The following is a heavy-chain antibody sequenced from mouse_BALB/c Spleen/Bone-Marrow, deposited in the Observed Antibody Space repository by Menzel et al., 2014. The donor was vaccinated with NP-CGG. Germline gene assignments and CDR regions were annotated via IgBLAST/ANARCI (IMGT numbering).Heavy chain of an antibody. CDR2: IRNKANGYTT. Sequence: EVHLVESGGGLVQPGGSLRLSCATSGFTFTDYYMSWVRQPPGKALEWLGFIRNKANGYTTEYSASVKGRFTISRDNSQSILYPQMNTLRAEDSATYYCARDGNYYFDYWGQGTTLTVSS. CDR3: ARDGNYYFDY. V-gene: IGHV7-3*02. D-gene: IGHD2-1*01. J-gene: IGHJ2*01. CDR1: GFTFTDYY.